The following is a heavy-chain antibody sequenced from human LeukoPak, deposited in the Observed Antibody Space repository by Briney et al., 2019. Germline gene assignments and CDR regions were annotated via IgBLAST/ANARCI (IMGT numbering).Heavy chain of an antibody. J-gene: IGHJ4*02. CDR2: IYHSGRT. CDR3: ARGVAVAGTAY. V-gene: IGHV4-38-2*02. CDR1: GYSISSGYY. D-gene: IGHD6-13*01. Sequence: SETLSLTCTVSGYSISSGYYWGWIRQPPGKGLEWIGSIYHSGRTSYNPSLRSRVTISVDTSKNKFSLKLSSVTAADTAVYYCARGVAVAGTAYWGQGTLVTVSS.